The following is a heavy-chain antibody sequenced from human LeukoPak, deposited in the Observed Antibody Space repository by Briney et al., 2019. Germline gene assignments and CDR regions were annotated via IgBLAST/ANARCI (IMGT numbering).Heavy chain of an antibody. J-gene: IGHJ3*02. Sequence: PSETLSLTCTVSGGSISSYYWSRIRQPPGKGLEWIGYIYYSGSTNYNPSLKSRVTISVDTSKNQFSLKLSSVTAADTAVYYCARGGSSGWYDAFDIWGQGTMVTVSS. V-gene: IGHV4-59*01. CDR2: IYYSGST. CDR1: GGSISSYY. CDR3: ARGGSSGWYDAFDI. D-gene: IGHD6-19*01.